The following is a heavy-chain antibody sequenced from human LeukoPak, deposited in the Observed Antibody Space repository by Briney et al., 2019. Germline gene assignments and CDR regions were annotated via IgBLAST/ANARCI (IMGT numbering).Heavy chain of an antibody. CDR2: ISGSGGST. V-gene: IGHV3-23*01. CDR3: AKMKGKAVYNYYYMDV. Sequence: QPGGSLRLSCAASGFTFSSYAMSWVRQAPGKGLEWVSAISGSGGSTYYADSVKGRFTISRDNSKNTLYLQMNSLRAEDTAVYYCAKMKGKAVYNYYYMDVWGKGTTVTVSS. D-gene: IGHD6-19*01. CDR1: GFTFSSYA. J-gene: IGHJ6*03.